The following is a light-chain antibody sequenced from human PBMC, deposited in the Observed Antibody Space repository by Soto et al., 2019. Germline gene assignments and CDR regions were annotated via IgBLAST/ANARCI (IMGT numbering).Light chain of an antibody. V-gene: IGKV4-1*01. J-gene: IGKJ1*01. CDR3: HEYHSAPPT. Sequence: DIVMTQSPDSLAVSLGERATINCKSSQSVLYSPNNKTYLAWYQQKPGQPPQLLVYWASTRESGVPDRFSGSGSGTAFTLTISRVEAEDAAVYYCHEYHSAPPTFGQGTKVEIK. CDR1: QSVLYSPNNKTY. CDR2: WAS.